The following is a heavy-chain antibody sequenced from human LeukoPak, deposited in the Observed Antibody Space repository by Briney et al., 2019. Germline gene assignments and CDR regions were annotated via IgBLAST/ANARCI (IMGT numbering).Heavy chain of an antibody. D-gene: IGHD3-10*01. CDR1: GFTFDDYT. J-gene: IGHJ6*02. Sequence: GGSLRLSCAASGFTFDDYTMHWVRQAPGKGLEWVSLISWDGGSTYYADSVKGRFTISRDSSKNSLYLQMNSLRTEDTALYYCAKDHKDYYGSGSTYGMDVWGQGTTVTVSS. V-gene: IGHV3-43*01. CDR3: AKDHKDYYGSGSTYGMDV. CDR2: ISWDGGST.